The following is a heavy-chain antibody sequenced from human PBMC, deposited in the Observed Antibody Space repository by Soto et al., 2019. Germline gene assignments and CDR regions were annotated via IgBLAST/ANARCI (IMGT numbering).Heavy chain of an antibody. J-gene: IGHJ4*02. CDR1: GFTFRSYS. V-gene: IGHV3-21*01. CDR3: ARGLSRYDSSGYYAY. D-gene: IGHD3-22*01. CDR2: ISSSSSYI. Sequence: EVQLVESGGGLVKPGGYLRLSCAASGFTFRSYSMNWVRQAPGKGLEWVSSISSSSSYIYYADSVKGRFTISRDNAKNSLCLQMNSLRAEDTAVYYGARGLSRYDSSGYYAYWGQGTLVTVSS.